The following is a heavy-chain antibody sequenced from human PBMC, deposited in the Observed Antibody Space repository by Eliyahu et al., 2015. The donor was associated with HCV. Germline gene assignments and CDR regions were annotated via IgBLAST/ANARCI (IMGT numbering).Heavy chain of an antibody. CDR2: ISAYNGNT. CDR3: ARGQGSSSDYGSY. D-gene: IGHD6-6*01. Sequence: MGWISAYNGNTNYAQKLQGRVTMTTDTSTSTVYMELRSLRSDDTAVYYCARGQGSSSDYGSYWGQGTLVTVSS. J-gene: IGHJ4*02. V-gene: IGHV1-18*01.